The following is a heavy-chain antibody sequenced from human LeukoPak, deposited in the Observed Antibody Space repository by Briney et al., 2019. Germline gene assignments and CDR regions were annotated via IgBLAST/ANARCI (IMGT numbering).Heavy chain of an antibody. CDR2: INHSGST. CDR1: GGSFSGYY. Sequence: PSETLSLTCAVYGGSFSGYYWSWIRQPPGKGLEWIGEINHSGSTNYNPSLKSRVTMSVDTSKNQFSLKLSSVTAADTAVYYCARVFVREERAWFDPWGQGTLVTVSS. V-gene: IGHV4-34*01. J-gene: IGHJ5*02. CDR3: ARVFVREERAWFDP. D-gene: IGHD3-10*02.